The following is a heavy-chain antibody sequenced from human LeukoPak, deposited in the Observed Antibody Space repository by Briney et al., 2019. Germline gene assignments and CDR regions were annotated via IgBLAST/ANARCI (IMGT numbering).Heavy chain of an antibody. CDR3: TRLLYGSGYYGDS. D-gene: IGHD6-19*01. CDR1: GFTFSSYS. V-gene: IGHV3-72*01. J-gene: IGHJ5*01. Sequence: GGSLRLSCAASGFTFSSYSMNWVRQAPGKGLEWVGRSRNKANSYTTEYAASVKGRFTISRDDSKNSLYLQMDSLKSEDTAVYYCTRLLYGSGYYGDSWGQGTLVTVSS. CDR2: SRNKANSYTT.